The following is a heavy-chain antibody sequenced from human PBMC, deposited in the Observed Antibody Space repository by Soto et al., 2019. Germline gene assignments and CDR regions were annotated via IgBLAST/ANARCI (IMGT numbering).Heavy chain of an antibody. V-gene: IGHV4-31*03. CDR1: GGSISSGGYY. CDR2: IYYSGST. Sequence: SETLSLTCTVSGGSISSGGYYWSWIRQHPGKGLEWIRYIYYSGSTYYNPSLKSRVTISVDTSKNQFSLKLSSVTAADTAVYYCARGPGSYRYTYFDYWGQGTLVTVSS. D-gene: IGHD3-16*02. CDR3: ARGPGSYRYTYFDY. J-gene: IGHJ4*02.